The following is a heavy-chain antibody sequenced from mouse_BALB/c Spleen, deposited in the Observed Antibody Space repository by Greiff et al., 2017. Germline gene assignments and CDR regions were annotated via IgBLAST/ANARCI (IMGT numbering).Heavy chain of an antibody. CDR1: GYAFTNYL. CDR3: ARERGNYEFAY. J-gene: IGHJ3*01. V-gene: IGHV1-54*01. CDR2: INPGSGGT. Sequence: QVQLQQSGAELVRPGTSVKVSCKASGYAFTNYLIEWVKQRPGQGLEWIGVINPGSGGTNYNEKFKGKATLTADKSSSTAYMQLSSLTSDDSAVYFCARERGNYEFAYWGQGTLVTVSA. D-gene: IGHD2-1*01.